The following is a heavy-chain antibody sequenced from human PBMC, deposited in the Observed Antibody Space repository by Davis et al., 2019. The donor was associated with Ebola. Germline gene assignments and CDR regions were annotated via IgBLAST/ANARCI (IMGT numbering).Heavy chain of an antibody. D-gene: IGHD1-1*01. V-gene: IGHV1-69*04. CDR1: GGTFSSYA. Sequence: AASVKVSCKASGGTFSSYAISWVRQAPGQGLKWMGRIIPILGIANYAQKFQGRVTITADKSTSTAYMELSSLRSEDTAVYYCARDSAPLEYYYGMDVWGQGTTVTVSS. CDR3: ARDSAPLEYYYGMDV. J-gene: IGHJ6*02. CDR2: IIPILGIA.